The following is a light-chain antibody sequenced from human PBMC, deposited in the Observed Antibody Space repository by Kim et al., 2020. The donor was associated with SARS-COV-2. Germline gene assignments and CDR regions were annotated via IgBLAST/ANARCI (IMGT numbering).Light chain of an antibody. CDR1: QSISRY. CDR2: GAT. V-gene: IGKV1-39*01. CDR3: QQSYSTPYT. J-gene: IGKJ2*01. Sequence: SASVGARVTIPCRASQSISRYLNWYQQKPGKAPKLLMYGATSLQSGVPSRFSAGGSGTDFTLTISSLQPEDFATYYCQQSYSTPYTFGQGTKLEI.